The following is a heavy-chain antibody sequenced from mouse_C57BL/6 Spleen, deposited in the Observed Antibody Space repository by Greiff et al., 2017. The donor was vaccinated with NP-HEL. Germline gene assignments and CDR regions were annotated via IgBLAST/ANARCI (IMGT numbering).Heavy chain of an antibody. Sequence: EVKLQESGPGLVKPSQSLSLTCSVTGYSITSGYYWNWIRQFPGNKLEWMGYISYDGSNNYNPSLKNRISITRDTSKNQFFLKLNSVTTEDTATYYCARDRGTAQATFDYWGQGTTLTVSS. D-gene: IGHD3-2*02. V-gene: IGHV3-6*01. CDR1: GYSITSGYY. J-gene: IGHJ2*01. CDR3: ARDRGTAQATFDY. CDR2: ISYDGSN.